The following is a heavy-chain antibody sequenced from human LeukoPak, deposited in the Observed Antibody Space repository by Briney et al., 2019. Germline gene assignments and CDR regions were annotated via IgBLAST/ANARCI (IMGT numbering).Heavy chain of an antibody. CDR1: GGSVSSGSCY. J-gene: IGHJ6*04. D-gene: IGHD3-10*01. CDR3: ARDRILRFGEDHYGMDV. CDR2: IYYSGST. Sequence: SETLSLTCTVSGGSVSSGSCYWSWIRQPPGKGLEWIGYIYYSGSTNYNPSLKSRVTISVDTSKNQFSLKLSSVTAADTAVYYCARDRILRFGEDHYGMDVWGKGTTVTVSS. V-gene: IGHV4-61*01.